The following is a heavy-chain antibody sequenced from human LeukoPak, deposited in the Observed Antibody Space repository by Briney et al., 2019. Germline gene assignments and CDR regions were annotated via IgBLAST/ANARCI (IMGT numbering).Heavy chain of an antibody. Sequence: SETLSLTCAVYGGSFSGYYWSWIRQPPGKGLEWIGEINHSGSTNYNPSLKSRVTTSVDTSKNQFSLKLSSVTAADTAVYYCARGSRRYFDWLFRFVYWGQGTLVTVSS. CDR3: ARGSRRYFDWLFRFVY. CDR1: GGSFSGYY. CDR2: INHSGST. J-gene: IGHJ4*02. V-gene: IGHV4-34*01. D-gene: IGHD3-9*01.